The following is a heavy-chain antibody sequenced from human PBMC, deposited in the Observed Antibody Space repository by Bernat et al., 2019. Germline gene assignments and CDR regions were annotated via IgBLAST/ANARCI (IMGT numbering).Heavy chain of an antibody. D-gene: IGHD3-22*01. V-gene: IGHV3-13*01. CDR3: ARVPNYYDSSGYYYKGLDY. Sequence: EVQLVESGGGLVQPGGSLRLSCAASGFTFSSYDMHWVRQATGKGLEWVSAIGTAGDTYYPGSVKGRFTISRENAKNSLYLQMNSLRAGDTAVYYCARVPNYYDSSGYYYKGLDYWGQEPWSPSPQ. CDR2: IGTAGDT. J-gene: IGHJ4*01. CDR1: GFTFSSYD.